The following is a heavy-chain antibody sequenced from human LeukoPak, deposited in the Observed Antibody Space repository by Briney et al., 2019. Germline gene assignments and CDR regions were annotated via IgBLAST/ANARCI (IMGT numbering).Heavy chain of an antibody. CDR1: GFTFSSYA. V-gene: IGHV3-23*01. Sequence: GGSLRLSCAASGFTFSSYAMTWVRQAPGKGLEWVSGINSNGDEIYYADSVRGRFTISRDNSNNALYLQMNSLRAEDTAVYYCAKQKTYWGQGTLVTVSS. J-gene: IGHJ4*02. CDR3: AKQKTY. CDR2: INSNGDEI.